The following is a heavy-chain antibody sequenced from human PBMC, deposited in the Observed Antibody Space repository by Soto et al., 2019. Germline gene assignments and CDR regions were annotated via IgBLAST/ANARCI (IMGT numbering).Heavy chain of an antibody. J-gene: IGHJ6*02. CDR2: ISTTGGST. Sequence: LRLSCAASGFTFSTYALSWVRLVPGKGLEWVSSISTTGGSTYYADSVKGRFTISRDNSKNTLYLQMNSLRAEDTAVYYCAKPPFPGLFINTSGMTVWAKGPRSPSP. V-gene: IGHV3-23*01. CDR3: AKPPFPGLFINTSGMTV. D-gene: IGHD3-22*01. CDR1: GFTFSTYA.